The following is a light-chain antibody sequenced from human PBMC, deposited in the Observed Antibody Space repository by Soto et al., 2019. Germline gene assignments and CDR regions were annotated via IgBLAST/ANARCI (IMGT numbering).Light chain of an antibody. CDR3: LLYYGGAVI. CDR1: TGAVTSGHY. V-gene: IGLV7-43*01. J-gene: IGLJ2*01. Sequence: CASSTGAVTSGHYTNWLQQKPGQAPRALIYSTDTKHSWTPARFSGSLLGGKAALTLSGAQPEDEADYYCLLYYGGAVIFGGGTKVTVL. CDR2: STD.